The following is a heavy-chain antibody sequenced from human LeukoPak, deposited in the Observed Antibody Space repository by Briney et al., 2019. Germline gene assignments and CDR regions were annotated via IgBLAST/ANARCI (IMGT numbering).Heavy chain of an antibody. CDR3: AKGSGQIQLWSNFDS. V-gene: IGHV3-7*03. Sequence: GGSLRLSCAASGFTFSSYWMTWVRQAPGKGLEWVASIKQDGNEKYYVDSVKGRFTISRDNARNSLYLQMNSLRAEDTAVYYCAKGSGQIQLWSNFDSWGQGTLVTVSS. CDR2: IKQDGNEK. D-gene: IGHD5-18*01. CDR1: GFTFSSYW. J-gene: IGHJ4*02.